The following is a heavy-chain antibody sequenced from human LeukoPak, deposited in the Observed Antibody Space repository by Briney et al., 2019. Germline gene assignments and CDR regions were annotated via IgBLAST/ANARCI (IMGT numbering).Heavy chain of an antibody. D-gene: IGHD3-16*01. CDR3: AKDPSGGTYVDSPDY. CDR2: IESDGINK. J-gene: IGHJ4*02. Sequence: GGSLRLSCAASGFTFSSYGMHWVRQAPGKGLDWVAFIESDGINKYYADSVNGRFTISRDNFKNTLYLQINSLRTEDTAVYYCAKDPSGGTYVDSPDYWGQGTLVTVSS. CDR1: GFTFSSYG. V-gene: IGHV3-30*02.